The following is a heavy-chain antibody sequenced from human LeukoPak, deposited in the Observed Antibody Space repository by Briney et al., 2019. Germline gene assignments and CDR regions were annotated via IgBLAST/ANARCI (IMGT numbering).Heavy chain of an antibody. V-gene: IGHV1-2*02. CDR1: GYTFTNYG. CDR3: ARDNIGEVPTAMSYNWFDP. CDR2: INPHNGDT. D-gene: IGHD2-2*01. J-gene: IGHJ5*02. Sequence: ASVKVSCKASGYTFTNYGISWVRQAPGQGLEWMGWINPHNGDTNYRQTFQGRVTMTSDTSISTAYMELNRLTSDDTAVYYCARDNIGEVPTAMSYNWFDPWGQGTLVTVSS.